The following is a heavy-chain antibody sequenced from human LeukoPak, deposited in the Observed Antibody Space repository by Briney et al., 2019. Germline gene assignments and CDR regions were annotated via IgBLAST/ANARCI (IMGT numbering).Heavy chain of an antibody. J-gene: IGHJ4*02. CDR3: ARDPYFFGGYSYGCDY. V-gene: IGHV3-7*03. CDR1: GFAFSHYW. Sequence: GSLRLSCAASGFAFSHYWMTWVRQAPGKGLEWVANIKQDGSEKYYVDSVKGRFTISRDNAKNSLYLQMNSLRAEDTAVYYCARDPYFFGGYSYGCDYWGQGTLVTVSS. CDR2: IKQDGSEK. D-gene: IGHD5-18*01.